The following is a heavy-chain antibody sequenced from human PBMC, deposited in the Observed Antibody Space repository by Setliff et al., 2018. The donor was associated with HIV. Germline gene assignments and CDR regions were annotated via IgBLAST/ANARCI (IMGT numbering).Heavy chain of an antibody. V-gene: IGHV4-34*01. Sequence: KPSETLSLTCAVYGGSLSGDYWTWIRQPPGKGLEWIGEINYSGSTNYNPSLRGRVTMTLGTSKNHFSLNLRSVTAADTAVYYCARRAPRVTMVRGVIKSVPYYFDYWGQGTLVTVSS. D-gene: IGHD3-10*01. CDR3: ARRAPRVTMVRGVIKSVPYYFDY. CDR1: GGSLSGDY. CDR2: INYSGST. J-gene: IGHJ4*02.